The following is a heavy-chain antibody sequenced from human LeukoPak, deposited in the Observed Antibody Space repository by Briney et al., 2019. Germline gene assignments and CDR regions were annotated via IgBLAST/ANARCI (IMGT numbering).Heavy chain of an antibody. Sequence: GGSLRLSCAASGFIFSSDEMTWVRQAPGKGLESVSFISSSADTILYADSVKGRFTISRDNGKNALYLQMNSLRAEDTAVYYCTKERGSYWGQGTPVTVSS. CDR2: ISSSADTI. CDR3: TKERGSY. CDR1: GFIFSSDE. J-gene: IGHJ4*02. V-gene: IGHV3-48*03.